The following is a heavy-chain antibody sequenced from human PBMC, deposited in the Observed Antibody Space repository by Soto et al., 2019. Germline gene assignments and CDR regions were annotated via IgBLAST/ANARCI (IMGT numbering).Heavy chain of an antibody. CDR1: GFTIINYA. CDR2: ISINGDST. CDR3: VKDRYVDY. D-gene: IGHD2-2*01. V-gene: IGHV3-64D*06. Sequence: GGSLRLSCSVSGFTIINYAMHWVRQAPGKGLQYVASISINGDSTYYADSVNGRFTISRDNSKNTLYLQMSSLRAEDTAVYYCVKDRYVDYWGQGILVTVSS. J-gene: IGHJ4*02.